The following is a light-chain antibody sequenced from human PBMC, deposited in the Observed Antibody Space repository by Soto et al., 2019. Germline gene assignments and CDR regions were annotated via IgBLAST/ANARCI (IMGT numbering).Light chain of an antibody. CDR2: DVS. V-gene: IGLV2-14*03. J-gene: IGLJ2*01. CDR3: SSYTTSNTLV. Sequence: QSALTQPASVSGSPGQSITISCTGTSGDVGSYNYVSWYQQHPGKAPKLMIYDVSDRSSGVSNRFSGSKSGNTASLTISGLQAEDEANYYCSSYTTSNTLVFGGGTKLTVL. CDR1: SGDVGSYNY.